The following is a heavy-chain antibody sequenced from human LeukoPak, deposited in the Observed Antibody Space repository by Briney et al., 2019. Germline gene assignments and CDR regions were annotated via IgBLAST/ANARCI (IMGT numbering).Heavy chain of an antibody. V-gene: IGHV3-48*01. CDR1: GFTFSSYS. J-gene: IGHJ6*03. CDR3: ARVEITMVRGVMGYYYYYMDV. D-gene: IGHD3-10*01. Sequence: PGGSLRLSCAASGFTFSSYSMNWVRQAPGKGLEWVSYISSSSSTIYYADSVKGRFTISRDNAKNSLYLQMNSLRAEDTAVYYCARVEITMVRGVMGYYYYYMDVWGKGTTVTVSS. CDR2: ISSSSSTI.